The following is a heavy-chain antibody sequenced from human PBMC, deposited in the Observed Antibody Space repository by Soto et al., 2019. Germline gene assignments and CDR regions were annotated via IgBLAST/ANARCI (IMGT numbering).Heavy chain of an antibody. V-gene: IGHV1-3*01. Sequence: ASVKVSCKASGYTFTSYAMHWVRQAPGQRLEWMGWINAGNGNTKYSQKFQGRVTITRDTSASTAYMELSSLRSEDTAVYYCARDGGEYSSTYYFDYWGQGTLVTVSS. CDR3: ARDGGEYSSTYYFDY. D-gene: IGHD6-6*01. J-gene: IGHJ4*02. CDR1: GYTFTSYA. CDR2: INAGNGNT.